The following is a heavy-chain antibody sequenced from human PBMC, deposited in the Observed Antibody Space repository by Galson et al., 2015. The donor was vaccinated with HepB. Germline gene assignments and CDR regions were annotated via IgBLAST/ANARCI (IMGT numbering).Heavy chain of an antibody. CDR2: IYYSGST. D-gene: IGHD6-6*01. Sequence: SETLSLTCTVSGGSISTYYWTWIRQPPGKGLEWIGYIYYSGSTNYNPSLKSRVTISIDTSKNQFSLNLSFVTAADTAVYYCARDSSSQPSYYYYGVDVWGQGTTVTVSS. CDR1: GGSISTYY. CDR3: ARDSSSQPSYYYYGVDV. V-gene: IGHV4-59*01. J-gene: IGHJ6*02.